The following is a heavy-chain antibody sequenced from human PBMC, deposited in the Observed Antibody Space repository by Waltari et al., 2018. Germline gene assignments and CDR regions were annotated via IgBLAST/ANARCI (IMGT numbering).Heavy chain of an antibody. CDR3: ARDVPIPSSGYYYYYYYYMDV. V-gene: IGHV4-39*07. J-gene: IGHJ6*03. D-gene: IGHD3-22*01. CDR1: GGSISSSSYY. Sequence: QLQLQESGPGLVKPSETLSLTCTVSGGSISSSSYYWGWIRQPPGKGLEWIGSIYYSGSNYYNPSLKSRVTISVDTSKNQFSLKLSSVTAADTAVYYCARDVPIPSSGYYYYYYYYMDVWGKGTTVTISS. CDR2: IYYSGSN.